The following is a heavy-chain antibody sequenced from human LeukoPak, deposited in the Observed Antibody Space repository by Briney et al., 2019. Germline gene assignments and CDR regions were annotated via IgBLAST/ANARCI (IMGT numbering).Heavy chain of an antibody. CDR2: IYYSGST. D-gene: IGHD2-2*01. V-gene: IGHV4-39*07. J-gene: IGHJ4*02. Sequence: SETLSLTCTVSGGSISSSSYYWGWIRQPPGKGLEWIGSIYYSGSTYYNPSLKSRVTISVDTSKNQFSLKLSSVTAADTAVYYCARAPYCSSTSCYRGGFDYWGQGTLVTVSS. CDR3: ARAPYCSSTSCYRGGFDY. CDR1: GGSISSSSYY.